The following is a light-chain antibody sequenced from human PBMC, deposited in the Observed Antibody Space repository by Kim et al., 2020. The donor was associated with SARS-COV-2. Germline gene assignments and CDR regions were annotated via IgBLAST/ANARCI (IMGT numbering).Light chain of an antibody. V-gene: IGKV3-20*01. CDR3: QQYGSSPPAT. CDR2: GAS. Sequence: SPGERATLSCRASQSVSSSYLAWYQQKPGQAPRLLIYGASSRATGIPDRFSGSGSGTDFTLTISRLEPEDFAVYYCQQYGSSPPATFGQGTKLEIK. CDR1: QSVSSSY. J-gene: IGKJ2*01.